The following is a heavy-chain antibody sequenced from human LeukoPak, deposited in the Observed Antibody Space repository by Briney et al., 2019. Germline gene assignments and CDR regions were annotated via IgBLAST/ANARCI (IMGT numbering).Heavy chain of an antibody. D-gene: IGHD1-1*01. CDR3: ARRQGTTLNFDY. CDR1: GYTFSSYG. CDR2: INAYNGNT. Sequence: GAPVKVSCTASGYTFSSYGFSWVRQAPGQGLEWMGWINAYNGNTNYAQNLQGRVTMTTDTSTSTAYMELRSLRSDDTAVYYCARRQGTTLNFDYWPRGSLVTVSS. V-gene: IGHV1-18*01. J-gene: IGHJ4*02.